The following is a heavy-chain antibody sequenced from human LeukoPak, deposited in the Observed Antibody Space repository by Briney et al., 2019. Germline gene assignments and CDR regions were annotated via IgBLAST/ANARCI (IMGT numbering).Heavy chain of an antibody. CDR1: GFTFSSYS. J-gene: IGHJ4*02. D-gene: IGHD6-19*01. CDR2: IYSGGFT. V-gene: IGHV3-53*01. CDR3: TRGTDITVAANY. Sequence: GGSLRLSCAASGFTFSSYSMNWVRQAPGKGLEWVSVIYSGGFTNYAESVKGRSTISRDNSKNTVYLEMNSLRAEDTAVYYCTRGTDITVAANYWGQGTLVTVSS.